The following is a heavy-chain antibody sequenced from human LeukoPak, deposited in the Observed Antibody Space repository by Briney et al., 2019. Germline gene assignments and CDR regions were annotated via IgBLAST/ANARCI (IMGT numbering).Heavy chain of an antibody. V-gene: IGHV4-59*08. CDR1: GGSISSYY. D-gene: IGHD3-22*01. CDR2: IYYSGST. CDR3: ARGRYYYDSSGYYYVDNY. J-gene: IGHJ4*02. Sequence: SETLSLTCTVSGGSISSYYWSWIRQPPGKGLEWIGYIYYSGSTNYNPSLKSRVTISVDTSKNQFSLKLSSVTAADTAVYYCARGRYYYDSSGYYYVDNYWGQGTLVTVSS.